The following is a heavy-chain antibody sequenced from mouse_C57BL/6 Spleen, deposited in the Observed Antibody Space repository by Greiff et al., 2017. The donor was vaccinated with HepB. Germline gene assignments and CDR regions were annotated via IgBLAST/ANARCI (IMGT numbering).Heavy chain of an antibody. CDR2: IYPGDGDT. V-gene: IGHV1-82*01. CDR1: GYAFSSSW. D-gene: IGHD2-1*01. J-gene: IGHJ4*01. Sequence: QVQLQQSGPELVKPGASVKISCKASGYAFSSSWMNWVKQRPGKGLEWIGRIYPGDGDTNYNGKFKGKATLTADKSSSTAYMQLSSLTSEDSAVYFCARSGVYRYAMDYWGQGTSVTVSS. CDR3: ARSGVYRYAMDY.